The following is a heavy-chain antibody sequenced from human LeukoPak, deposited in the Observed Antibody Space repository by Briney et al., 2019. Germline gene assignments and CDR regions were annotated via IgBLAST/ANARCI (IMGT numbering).Heavy chain of an antibody. CDR3: ARDPGYSSSSHYFDY. CDR1: GFTFSSYW. CDR2: IKQDGSEK. D-gene: IGHD6-13*01. Sequence: GGSLRLSCAASGFTFSSYWMSWVRQAPGKGLEWVANIKQDGSEKYYVDSVKVRFTISRDNAKNSLYLQMNSLRAEDTAVYYCARDPGYSSSSHYFDYWGQGTLVTVSS. J-gene: IGHJ4*02. V-gene: IGHV3-7*01.